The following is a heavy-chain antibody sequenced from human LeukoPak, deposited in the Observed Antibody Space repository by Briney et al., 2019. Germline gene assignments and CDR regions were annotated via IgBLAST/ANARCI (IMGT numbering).Heavy chain of an antibody. CDR2: IYYSGST. J-gene: IGHJ4*02. Sequence: PSETLSLTCTVSGCSISSSSYYWGWIRQPPGKGLEWIGSIYYSGSTYYNPSLKSRVTISVDTSKNQFSLKLSSVTAADTAVYYCARQPSIAAAGNFDYWGQGTLVTVSS. CDR3: ARQPSIAAAGNFDY. CDR1: GCSISSSSYY. D-gene: IGHD6-13*01. V-gene: IGHV4-39*01.